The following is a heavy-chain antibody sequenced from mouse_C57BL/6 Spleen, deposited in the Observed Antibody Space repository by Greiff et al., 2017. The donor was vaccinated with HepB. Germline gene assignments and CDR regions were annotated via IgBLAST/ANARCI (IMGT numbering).Heavy chain of an antibody. CDR2: ISSGGSYT. CDR1: GFTFSSYG. J-gene: IGHJ1*03. CDR3: ARQAYYYGSSSLWYFDV. V-gene: IGHV5-6*01. Sequence: EVMLVESGGDLVKPGGSLKLSCAASGFTFSSYGMSWVRQTPDKRLEWVATISSGGSYTYYPDSVKGRFTISRDNAKNTLYLQMSSLKSEDTAMYYCARQAYYYGSSSLWYFDVWGTGTTVTVSS. D-gene: IGHD1-1*01.